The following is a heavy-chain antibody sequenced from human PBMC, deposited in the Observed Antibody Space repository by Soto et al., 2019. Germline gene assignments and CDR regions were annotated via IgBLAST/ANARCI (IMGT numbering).Heavy chain of an antibody. Sequence: EVQLLESGGGLVQPGGSLRLSCAASGFTFNNYAMTCVRQAPVKVLEWVSAISGGGDTTSYADSVKGRFTVSRDGSKNTLYLQMSSLRAEETALYYCAKGRGGSGSLTPRVDFWGQGTLVTVSS. J-gene: IGHJ4*02. CDR1: GFTFNNYA. D-gene: IGHD3-10*01. V-gene: IGHV3-23*01. CDR3: AKGRGGSGSLTPRVDF. CDR2: ISGGGDTT.